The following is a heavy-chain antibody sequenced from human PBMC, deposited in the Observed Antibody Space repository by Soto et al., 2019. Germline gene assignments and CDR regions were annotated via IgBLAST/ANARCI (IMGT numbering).Heavy chain of an antibody. CDR2: IVPIFETL. V-gene: IGHV1-69*18. CDR3: VVMGNVAVINPRSFDY. J-gene: IGHJ4*02. CDR1: GATFSGYA. D-gene: IGHD6-19*01. Sequence: QVQLVQSGAEVKKPGSSVKVSCKASGATFSGYAINWVRQAPGQGLEWLGRIVPIFETLNYAERFQGRVSITADESTTTVYMEMTKLTHEDTAVYYCVVMGNVAVINPRSFDYWGQGTQVTVSS.